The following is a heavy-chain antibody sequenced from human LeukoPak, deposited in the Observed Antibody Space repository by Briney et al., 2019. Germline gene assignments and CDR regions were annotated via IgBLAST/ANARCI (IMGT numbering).Heavy chain of an antibody. CDR3: ARRGYSSSRFDY. Sequence: SETLSLTCTVSGGSITSYYWSWIRQPPGKGLEWIGYIYYSGSTNYNPSLKSPVTISVDTSKNQFSLKLTSVTAADTAVYYCARRGYSSSRFDYWGQGTRVTVSS. D-gene: IGHD6-13*01. CDR1: GGSITSYY. J-gene: IGHJ4*02. V-gene: IGHV4-59*08. CDR2: IYYSGST.